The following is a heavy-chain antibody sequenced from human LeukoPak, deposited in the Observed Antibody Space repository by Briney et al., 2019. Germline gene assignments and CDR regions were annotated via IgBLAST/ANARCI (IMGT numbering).Heavy chain of an antibody. V-gene: IGHV3-30*03. J-gene: IGHJ4*02. CDR2: ISFDGSNK. CDR3: ARTVPLYSSSWYVLGY. D-gene: IGHD6-13*01. Sequence: GGSLRLSGAASGLTFSNYGMHWVGQAPGKGLEGVAVISFDGSNKYYADSVKGRFTISRDNSKNTLYLQMNSLRAEDTAVYYCARTVPLYSSSWYVLGYWGQGTLVTVSS. CDR1: GLTFSNYG.